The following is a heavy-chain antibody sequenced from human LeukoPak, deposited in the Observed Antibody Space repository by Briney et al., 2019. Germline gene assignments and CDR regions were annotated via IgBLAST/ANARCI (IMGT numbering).Heavy chain of an antibody. CDR1: GYSISSGYY. D-gene: IGHD3-9*01. Sequence: PSETLSLTCAVSGYSISSGYYWGWIRQPPGKGLEWIGSIYYSGSTYYNPSLKSRVTISVDTSKNQFSLKLSSVTAADTAVYYCARLSRYFDWLLPEHFDYWGQGTLVTVSS. J-gene: IGHJ4*02. CDR2: IYYSGST. CDR3: ARLSRYFDWLLPEHFDY. V-gene: IGHV4-38-2*01.